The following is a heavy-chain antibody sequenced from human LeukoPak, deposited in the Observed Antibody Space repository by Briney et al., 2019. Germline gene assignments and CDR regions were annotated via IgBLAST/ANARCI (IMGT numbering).Heavy chain of an antibody. J-gene: IGHJ5*02. CDR2: INPSGGST. V-gene: IGHV1-46*01. D-gene: IGHD3-3*01. Sequence: GASVKVCCKASGYTFTSYYMHWVRHAPGQGLEWMGIINPSGGSTTYAQKFQGRVTMTRDTSTSTVYIELSSLRTEDTTVYYCSRDPDYWSGYSWFDPWGQGTLVTVSS. CDR3: SRDPDYWSGYSWFDP. CDR1: GYTFTSYY.